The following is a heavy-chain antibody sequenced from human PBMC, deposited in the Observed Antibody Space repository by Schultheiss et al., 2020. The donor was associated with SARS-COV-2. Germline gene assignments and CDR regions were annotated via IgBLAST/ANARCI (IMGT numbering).Heavy chain of an antibody. D-gene: IGHD3-22*01. CDR2: IYYSGST. J-gene: IGHJ5*02. CDR1: GGSITNYY. CDR3: ARLRITMIVVAIRRWFDP. V-gene: IGHV4-59*12. Sequence: SETLSLTCTVSGGSITNYYGSWIRQSPGKGLEWIGYIYYSGSTNYNPSLKSRVTISVDTSKNQFSLKLSSVTAADTAVYYCARLRITMIVVAIRRWFDPWGQGTLVTVSS.